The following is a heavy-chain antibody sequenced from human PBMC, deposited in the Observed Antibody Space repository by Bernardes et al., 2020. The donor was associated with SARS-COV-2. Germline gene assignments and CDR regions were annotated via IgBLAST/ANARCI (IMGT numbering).Heavy chain of an antibody. J-gene: IGHJ6*02. Sequence: GGPLRLSCAGSGFDFSDYWMTWVRRAPGLGLEWVANIKLDGSETYYVDSVKGRFTISRYNAKNLVFLQMSSLRAEDTAVFYCARSAGMDVWGQGTMVTVSS. CDR2: IKLDGSET. V-gene: IGHV3-7*03. CDR3: ARSAGMDV. CDR1: GFDFSDYW.